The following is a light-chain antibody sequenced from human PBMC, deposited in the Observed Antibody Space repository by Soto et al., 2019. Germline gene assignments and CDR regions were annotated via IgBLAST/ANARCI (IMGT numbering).Light chain of an antibody. CDR3: QSYGSGLSVV. CDR1: DSNIGASND. J-gene: IGLJ2*01. V-gene: IGLV1-40*01. CDR2: ETD. Sequence: QSVLTQPPSISGAPGQRVTITCTGSDSNIGASNDVNWYQHLPGAAPNLLIYETDNRPSGVPDRFSASRSGASASLAIDKLQTGDEGDYYCQSYGSGLSVVFGGGTKLTVL.